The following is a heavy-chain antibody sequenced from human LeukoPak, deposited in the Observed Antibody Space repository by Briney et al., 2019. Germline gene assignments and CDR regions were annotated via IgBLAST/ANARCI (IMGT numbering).Heavy chain of an antibody. V-gene: IGHV3-21*01. D-gene: IGHD5-18*01. CDR1: GFTFSSYS. CDR2: ISSSSSYI. CDR3: ARDPDTAIPPYYYYMDV. J-gene: IGHJ6*03. Sequence: GGSLRLSCAASGFTFSSYSMNWVRQAPGKGLEWVSSISSSSSYIYYADSVKGRFTISRDNAKNSLYLQMNSLRAEDTAVYYCARDPDTAIPPYYYYMDVWGKGTTVTVSS.